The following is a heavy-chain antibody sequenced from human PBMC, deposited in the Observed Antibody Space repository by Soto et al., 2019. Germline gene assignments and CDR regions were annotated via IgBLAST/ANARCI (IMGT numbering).Heavy chain of an antibody. Sequence: EVQRVEXGGGLVXXXXXLXXXCAAXGFTFSSYWMSWIRQAPGXGLEWVANIKQDGSEKYYVDSVKGRFXIXXXXXXXXXXXXXXXLRAEDTAVYYCARDSFEYYFDYWGQGTLVTV. D-gene: IGHD3-10*01. V-gene: IGHV3-7*01. CDR1: GFTFSSYW. CDR3: ARDSFEYYFDY. CDR2: IKQDGSEK. J-gene: IGHJ4*02.